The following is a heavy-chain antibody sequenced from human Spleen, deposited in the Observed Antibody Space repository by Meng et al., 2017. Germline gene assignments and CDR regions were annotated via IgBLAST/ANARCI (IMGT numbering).Heavy chain of an antibody. J-gene: IGHJ3*02. CDR3: ARDVQLERRDDAFDI. D-gene: IGHD1-1*01. Sequence: ASVKVSCKASGYTFTSYGISWVRQAPGQGREWMGWISAYNGNTNYAQKLQGRVTMTTDTSTSTAYMELRSLRSDDTAVYYCARDVQLERRDDAFDIWGQGTMVTVSS. CDR2: ISAYNGNT. V-gene: IGHV1-18*01. CDR1: GYTFTSYG.